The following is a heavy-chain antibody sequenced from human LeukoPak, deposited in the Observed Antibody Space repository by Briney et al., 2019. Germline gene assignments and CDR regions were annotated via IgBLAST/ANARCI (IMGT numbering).Heavy chain of an antibody. D-gene: IGHD2-2*01. CDR2: ISGSGGST. CDR3: AKELGYCSSTSCYYYFDS. V-gene: IGHV3-23*01. Sequence: PGGSLRLSCAASGFTFSSYAMSWVRQAPGKGLEWVSAISGSGGSTYYADSVKGRFTISRDNSKNTLYVQMNSLRAEDTAAYYCAKELGYCSSTSCYYYFDSWGQGTLVTVSS. CDR1: GFTFSSYA. J-gene: IGHJ4*02.